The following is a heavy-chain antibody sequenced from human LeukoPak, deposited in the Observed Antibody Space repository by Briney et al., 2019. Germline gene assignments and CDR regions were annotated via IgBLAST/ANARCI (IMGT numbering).Heavy chain of an antibody. CDR2: ISGSGGST. J-gene: IGHJ4*02. D-gene: IGHD5-12*01. V-gene: IGHV3-23*01. CDR3: AKGFRRGYSGYVEYYFDY. Sequence: GSLRLSCAASGFTFSSYAMSWVRQAPGKGLEWVSAISGSGGSTYYADSVKGRFTISRDNSKNTLYLQMNSLRAEDTAVYYCAKGFRRGYSGYVEYYFDYWGQGTLVTVSS. CDR1: GFTFSSYA.